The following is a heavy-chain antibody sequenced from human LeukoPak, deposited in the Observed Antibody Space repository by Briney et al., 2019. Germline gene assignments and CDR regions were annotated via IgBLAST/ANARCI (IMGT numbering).Heavy chain of an antibody. CDR3: ASAPRGTAIPYELPAGP. CDR2: ISVYNGNT. Sequence: ASVKVSCKASGYTFTSHGITWVRQAPGQGLEWMGWISVYNGNTNYAQKAQARVTMTTDTSTSTAYTELRSLRSDDTAVYYCASAPRGTAIPYELPAGPWGQGTLVTVSS. D-gene: IGHD1-1*01. J-gene: IGHJ5*02. CDR1: GYTFTSHG. V-gene: IGHV1-18*01.